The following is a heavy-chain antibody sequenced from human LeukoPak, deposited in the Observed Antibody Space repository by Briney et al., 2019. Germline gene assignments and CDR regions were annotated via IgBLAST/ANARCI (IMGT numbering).Heavy chain of an antibody. CDR1: GFTFSSYG. J-gene: IGHJ4*02. CDR2: ISYDGSNK. V-gene: IGHV3-30*18. CDR3: AKGTPFCGGDCYSYYFDY. Sequence: PGGSLRLSCAASGFTFSSYGMHWVRQAPGKGLEWVAVISYDGSNKYYADSVKGRFTISRDNSKNTLYLQMNSLRAEDTAVYYCAKGTPFCGGDCYSYYFDYWGQGTLVTVSS. D-gene: IGHD2-21*02.